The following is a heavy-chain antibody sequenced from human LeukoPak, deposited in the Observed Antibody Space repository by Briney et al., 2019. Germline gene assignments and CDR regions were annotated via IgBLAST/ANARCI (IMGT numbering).Heavy chain of an antibody. CDR2: ISGSGGST. CDR3: ARGGFWSGTPDAFDI. Sequence: GGSLRLSCAASGFTFSSYWMSWVRQAPGKGLEWVSAISGSGGSTYYADSVKGRFTISRDNSKNTLYLQMNSLRAEDTAVYYCARGGFWSGTPDAFDIWGQGTMVTVSS. J-gene: IGHJ3*02. D-gene: IGHD3-3*01. V-gene: IGHV3-23*01. CDR1: GFTFSSYW.